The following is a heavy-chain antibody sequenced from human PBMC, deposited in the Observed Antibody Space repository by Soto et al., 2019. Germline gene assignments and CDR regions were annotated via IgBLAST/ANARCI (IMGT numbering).Heavy chain of an antibody. V-gene: IGHV4-59*08. CDR3: ARRYGGNLDY. D-gene: IGHD1-26*01. CDR2: IYYSGST. CDR1: GGSISSYY. Sequence: QVQLQESGPGLVKPSETLSLTCTVSGGSISSYYWSWIRQPPGKGLEWIGYIYYSGSTNYNPSRKSRVTISVDTSKNQFARKLSSGTAADTAGYDCARRYGGNLDYWGQGTLVTVSS. J-gene: IGHJ4*02.